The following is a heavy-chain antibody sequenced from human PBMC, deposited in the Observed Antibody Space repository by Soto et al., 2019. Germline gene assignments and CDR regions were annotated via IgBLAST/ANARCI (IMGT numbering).Heavy chain of an antibody. CDR3: ARDSRTATGIATSSLLGY. D-gene: IGHD2-15*01. CDR1: GDSVSSNSAA. CDR2: TYYRSKWYN. V-gene: IGHV6-1*01. Sequence: SPTLSLTCAISGDSVSSNSAAWNWIRQSPSRGLEWLGRTYYRSKWYNDYAVSVKSRITINPDTSTNQFSLQLNSVPPEDPAVYYRARDSRTATGIATSSLLGYWGRGTPVAVSS. J-gene: IGHJ4*02.